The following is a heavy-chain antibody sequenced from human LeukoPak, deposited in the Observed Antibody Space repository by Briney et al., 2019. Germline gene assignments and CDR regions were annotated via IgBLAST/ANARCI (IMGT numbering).Heavy chain of an antibody. CDR1: GFAFSSHW. V-gene: IGHV3-74*01. CDR2: INGDGSET. J-gene: IGHJ4*02. D-gene: IGHD4-17*01. Sequence: GGSLRLSCSASGFAFSSHWMHWVRQAPGKGLAWVSRINGDGSETNCAGSVRGRFTISRDNAKNTLYLQMSSLRAEDTAEYYCASGSGDYGDPFDYWGQGTLVTVSS. CDR3: ASGSGDYGDPFDY.